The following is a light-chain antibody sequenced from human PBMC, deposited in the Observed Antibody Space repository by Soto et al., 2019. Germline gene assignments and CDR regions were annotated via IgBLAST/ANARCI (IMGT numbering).Light chain of an antibody. V-gene: IGLV1-47*02. Sequence: QSVLTQPPSASGTPRQRVTISSSGTSSNIGSNYVYWYQQLPGTAPKLLIYSNNQRPSGVPDRFSGSKSGTSASLAISGLRSEDEAEYYCAAWDDSLSGVLFGGGTQLTVL. CDR3: AAWDDSLSGVL. J-gene: IGLJ2*01. CDR2: SNN. CDR1: SSNIGSNY.